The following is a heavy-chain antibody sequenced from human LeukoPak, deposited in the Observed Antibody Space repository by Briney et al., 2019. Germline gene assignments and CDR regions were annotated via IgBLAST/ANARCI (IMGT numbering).Heavy chain of an antibody. CDR1: GFTFTTYG. J-gene: IGHJ4*02. CDR2: IASNGGSE. CDR3: AKRGHYSIHWYHYFDY. V-gene: IGHV3-30*18. D-gene: IGHD6-13*01. Sequence: PGGSLRLSCAASGFTFTTYGLHWVRQAPGKGLEWVAAIASNGGSEYYADSVKGRFTISRDNSKNTLFLQMNSLRPDDTAVYYCAKRGHYSIHWYHYFDYWGQGTLVTVSS.